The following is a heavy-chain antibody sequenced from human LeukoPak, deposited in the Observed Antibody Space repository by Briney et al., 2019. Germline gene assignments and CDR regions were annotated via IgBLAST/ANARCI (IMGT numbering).Heavy chain of an antibody. D-gene: IGHD2-8*02. CDR1: GFTFSSYG. J-gene: IGHJ4*02. CDR2: ISYDGSNK. V-gene: IGHV3-30*03. Sequence: PGGSLRLSCAASGFTFSSYGMHWVRQAPGKGLEWVAVISYDGSNKYYADSVRGRFTISRDNSKSTLSLQMNSLRAEDTAIYYCATYRQVLLPFESWGQGTLVTASS. CDR3: ATYRQVLLPFES.